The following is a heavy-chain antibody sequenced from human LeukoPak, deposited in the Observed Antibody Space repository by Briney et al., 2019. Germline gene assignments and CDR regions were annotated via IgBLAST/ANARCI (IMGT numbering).Heavy chain of an antibody. J-gene: IGHJ4*02. Sequence: SETLSLTCAVYGGSFSGYYWSWIRQPPGKGLEWIGEINHSGSTNYNPSLKSRVTISVDTSKNQFSPKLSSVTAADTAVYYCSREDAGYSNTMDYWGQGTLVTVSS. CDR1: GGSFSGYY. V-gene: IGHV4-34*01. CDR3: SREDAGYSNTMDY. D-gene: IGHD1-26*01. CDR2: INHSGST.